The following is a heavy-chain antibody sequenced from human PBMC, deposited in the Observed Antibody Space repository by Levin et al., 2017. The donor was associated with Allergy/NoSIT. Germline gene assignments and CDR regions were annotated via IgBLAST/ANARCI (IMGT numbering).Heavy chain of an antibody. CDR3: AKRWSYALDT. CDR2: ISGSGDAT. Sequence: GGSLRLSCALSGITFSSFAMSWVRQAPGKGLECVSTISGSGDATYYADSVKGRFTISRDTSKNTLYLQMNGLRDEDTAIYYCAKRWSYALDTWGQGTLVTVSS. D-gene: IGHD3-16*01. V-gene: IGHV3-23*01. J-gene: IGHJ5*02. CDR1: GITFSSFA.